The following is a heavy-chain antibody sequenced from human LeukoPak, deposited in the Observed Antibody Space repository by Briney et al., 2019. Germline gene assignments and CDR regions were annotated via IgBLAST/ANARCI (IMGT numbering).Heavy chain of an antibody. D-gene: IGHD2-2*01. CDR2: ISYDGSNK. CDR3: ARTEYCSPTSCKYASF. Sequence: GGSLRLSCAASGFTFSSYAMHWVRQAPGKGLEWVAVISYDGSNKYYADSVRGRFTISRDNSKNTLYLQMNSLRVEDTAVYYCARTEYCSPTSCKYASFWGQGTMVTVSS. J-gene: IGHJ3*01. CDR1: GFTFSSYA. V-gene: IGHV3-30-3*01.